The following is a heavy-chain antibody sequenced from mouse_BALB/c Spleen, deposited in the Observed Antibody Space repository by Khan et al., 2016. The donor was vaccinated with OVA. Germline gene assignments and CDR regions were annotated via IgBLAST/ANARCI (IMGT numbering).Heavy chain of an antibody. Sequence: VQLKQSGPGLVKPSQSLSLTCTVTGYSITSDYAWAWIRQFPGNKLEWMGYISYGGSTSYNPSLKSRISITRDTSKNQFFLQLNSVTTEDTATYYCARKNYYGYAMDYWGQGTSVTVSS. CDR2: ISYGGST. V-gene: IGHV3-2*02. CDR3: ARKNYYGYAMDY. CDR1: GYSITSDYA. D-gene: IGHD1-1*01. J-gene: IGHJ4*01.